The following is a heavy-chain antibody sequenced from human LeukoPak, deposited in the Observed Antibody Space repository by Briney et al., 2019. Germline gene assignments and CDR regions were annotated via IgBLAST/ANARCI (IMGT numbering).Heavy chain of an antibody. D-gene: IGHD2-15*01. Sequence: AGGSLRLSCSASGFTFSSYAMHWVRQAPGKGLEYVSAISSNGGSTYYADSVKGRFTISRDNSKNTLYLQMSSLRAEDTAVYYCMKATGGRYCSGGSCYPYYFDYWGQGTLVTVSS. CDR3: MKATGGRYCSGGSCYPYYFDY. V-gene: IGHV3-64D*06. CDR1: GFTFSSYA. J-gene: IGHJ4*02. CDR2: ISSNGGST.